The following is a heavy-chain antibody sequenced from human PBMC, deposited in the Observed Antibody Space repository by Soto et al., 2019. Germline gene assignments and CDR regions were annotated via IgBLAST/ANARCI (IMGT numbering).Heavy chain of an antibody. V-gene: IGHV3-30*14. CDR3: ARASMVRGIIGWFDP. CDR2: LSDDANNR. CDR1: GFNFSSSA. Sequence: QVQLVESGGGVVQPGRSLILSCAASGFNFSSSAMYWVRQAPGKGLEWMAVLSDDANNRYYADSVRGRFTISRDNSKNTLYLQMNSLSADDTAVYYCARASMVRGIIGWFDPWGQGTLVPVSS. D-gene: IGHD3-10*01. J-gene: IGHJ5*02.